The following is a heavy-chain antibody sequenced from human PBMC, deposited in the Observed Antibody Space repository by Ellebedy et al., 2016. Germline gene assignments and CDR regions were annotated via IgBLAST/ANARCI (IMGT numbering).Heavy chain of an antibody. J-gene: IGHJ6*02. D-gene: IGHD3-22*01. V-gene: IGHV4-59*01. CDR3: ARDPVTAYYDSSGAVNMDV. CDR1: GGSINNYY. CDR2: VYYRASP. Sequence: SETLSLXXSVSGGSINNYYWSWIRQPPGKGLEWIGYVYYRASPRYNPSLGSRVTVSADTSKNQFSLRLSSVTPADTAVYYCARDPVTAYYDSSGAVNMDVWGQGTTVTVSS.